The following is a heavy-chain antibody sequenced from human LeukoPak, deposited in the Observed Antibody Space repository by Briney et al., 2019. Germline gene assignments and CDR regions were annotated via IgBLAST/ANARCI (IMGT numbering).Heavy chain of an antibody. V-gene: IGHV4-4*07. CDR2: IYTSGGT. CDR1: GGSISSYY. Sequence: SETLSLTCTVSGGSISSYYWSWIRQPAGKGLEWIGRIYTSGGTNYNPSLKSRVTMSVDTSKNQFSLKLSSVTAADTAVYYCARDRYDSSGYYYYDYWGQGTLVTVSS. D-gene: IGHD3-22*01. J-gene: IGHJ4*02. CDR3: ARDRYDSSGYYYYDY.